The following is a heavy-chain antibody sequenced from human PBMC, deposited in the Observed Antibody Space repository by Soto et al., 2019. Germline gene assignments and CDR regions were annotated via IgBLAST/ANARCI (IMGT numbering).Heavy chain of an antibody. CDR3: ARQRAPMSLWGGYDGLFDY. CDR1: GFTFSSYS. D-gene: IGHD5-12*01. CDR2: ISSSSSTI. J-gene: IGHJ4*02. V-gene: IGHV3-48*02. Sequence: GGSLRLSCAASGFTFSSYSMNWVRQAPGKGLEWVSYISSSSSTIYYADSVKGRFTISRDNAKNSLYLQMNSLRDEDTAVYYCARQRAPMSLWGGYDGLFDYWGQGTLVTVSS.